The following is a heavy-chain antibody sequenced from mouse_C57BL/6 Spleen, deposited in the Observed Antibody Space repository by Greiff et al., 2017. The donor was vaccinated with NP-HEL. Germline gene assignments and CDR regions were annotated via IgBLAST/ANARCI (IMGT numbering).Heavy chain of an antibody. CDR1: GYTFTDYY. J-gene: IGHJ4*01. CDR3: ARRELSYAMDY. CDR2: INPNNGGT. V-gene: IGHV1-26*01. Sequence: EVQLQQSGPELVKPGASVKISCKASGYTFTDYYMNWVKQSHGKSLEWIGDINPNNGGTSYNQKFKGKATLTVDKSSSTAYMELRSLTSEDSAVYYCARRELSYAMDYWGQGTSVTVSS.